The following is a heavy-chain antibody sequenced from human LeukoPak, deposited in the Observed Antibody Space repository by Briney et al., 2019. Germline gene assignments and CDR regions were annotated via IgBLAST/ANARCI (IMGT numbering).Heavy chain of an antibody. D-gene: IGHD1-26*01. CDR1: GVSVSSYY. V-gene: IGHV4-59*08. CDR3: ARLAAISGSDYPDD. CDR2: IFYSGNT. J-gene: IGHJ4*02. Sequence: SETLSLTCTVSGVSVSSYYGSWIRHRPGKGLERRGYIFYSGNTIYNPSLRNRVTISADTSKNHFSLRLRSVTAADTAVYYCARLAAISGSDYPDDWGQATLVTVSS.